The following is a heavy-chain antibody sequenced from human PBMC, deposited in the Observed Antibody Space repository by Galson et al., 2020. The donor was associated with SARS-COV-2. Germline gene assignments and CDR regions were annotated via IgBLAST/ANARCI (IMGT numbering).Heavy chain of an antibody. CDR2: IHNIGST. V-gene: IGHV4-61*09. CDR1: GGSISSNSYY. D-gene: IGHD3-16*01. Sequence: SETLSLTCTVSGGSISSNSYYWSWIRQPAGKGLEWIGHIHNIGSTDYNPSLKSRVTISMETSKRQFSLQLRSVTAADTAVYFCARWRLADLGLFSFGYWGEGISVTVSS. CDR3: ARWRLADLGLFSFGY. J-gene: IGHJ4*02.